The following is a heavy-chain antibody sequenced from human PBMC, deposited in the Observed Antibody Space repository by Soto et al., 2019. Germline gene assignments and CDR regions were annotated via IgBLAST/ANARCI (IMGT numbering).Heavy chain of an antibody. D-gene: IGHD3-10*01. Sequence: ASSVKLSCKVSGYTLTELSMHWVRLAPEKGLEWIGGFDPEDGETIYAQKFQGRVTMTEDTSTDTAYMELSSLRSEDTAVYYCATTRFLVRGAYRVRAFDIWGQGTMVTVSS. CDR2: FDPEDGET. CDR1: GYTLTELS. J-gene: IGHJ3*02. V-gene: IGHV1-24*01. CDR3: ATTRFLVRGAYRVRAFDI.